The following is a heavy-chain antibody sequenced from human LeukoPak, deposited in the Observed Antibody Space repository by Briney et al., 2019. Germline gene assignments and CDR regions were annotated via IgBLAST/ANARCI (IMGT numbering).Heavy chain of an antibody. Sequence: ASVKVSCKASGYSFTRYLLNWVRQAPGQGLEWMGWINPNSGGTNYAQKFQGRVTMTRDTSISTAYMELSRLRSDDTAVYYCARGIAVAGKGNWFDPWGQGTLVTVSS. CDR3: ARGIAVAGKGNWFDP. V-gene: IGHV1-2*02. CDR2: INPNSGGT. D-gene: IGHD6-19*01. J-gene: IGHJ5*02. CDR1: GYSFTRYL.